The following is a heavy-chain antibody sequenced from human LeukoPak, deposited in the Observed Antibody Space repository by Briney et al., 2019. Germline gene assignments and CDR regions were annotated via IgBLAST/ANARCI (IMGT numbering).Heavy chain of an antibody. CDR1: GGSFSGYY. V-gene: IGHV4-34*01. Sequence: TSETLSLTCAVYGGSFSGYYWSWIRQPPGKGLEWIGEINHSGSTNYNPTLKSRVTISVDKSKNQFSLKLSSVTAADTAVYYCAFWAGGQNYWGQGTLVTVSS. D-gene: IGHD3-16*01. CDR3: AFWAGGQNY. CDR2: INHSGST. J-gene: IGHJ4*02.